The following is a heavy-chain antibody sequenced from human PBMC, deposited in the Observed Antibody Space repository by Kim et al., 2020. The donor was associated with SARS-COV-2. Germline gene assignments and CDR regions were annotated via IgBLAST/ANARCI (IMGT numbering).Heavy chain of an antibody. CDR3: TSQITGTSFGY. D-gene: IGHD1-1*01. V-gene: IGHV1-2*02. CDR1: GYTVSDYH. Sequence: ASVKVSCKASGYTVSDYHMHWVRQAPGQGLEWMGWINPNSGGTNYAQKFRGRVTMTGDTSTNTAYLELSSLRSDDAAVYYCTSQITGTSFGYWGQGTLV. CDR2: INPNSGGT. J-gene: IGHJ4*02.